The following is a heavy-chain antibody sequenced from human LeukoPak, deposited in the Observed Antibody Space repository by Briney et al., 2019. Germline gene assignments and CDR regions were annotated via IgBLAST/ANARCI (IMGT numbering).Heavy chain of an antibody. Sequence: SETLSLTCAVSGGSISSSNWWSWVRQPPGKGLEWIGEIYHSGSTNYNPSLKSRVTISVDKSKNQFSLKLSSVTAADTAVYYCARGEVAAPGGWFDPWGQGTLVTVSS. D-gene: IGHD2-15*01. J-gene: IGHJ5*02. CDR1: GGSISSSNW. V-gene: IGHV4-4*02. CDR2: IYHSGST. CDR3: ARGEVAAPGGWFDP.